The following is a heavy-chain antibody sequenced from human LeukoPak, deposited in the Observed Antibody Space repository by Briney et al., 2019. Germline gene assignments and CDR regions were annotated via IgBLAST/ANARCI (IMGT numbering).Heavy chain of an antibody. V-gene: IGHV3-7*01. Sequence: GGSLRLSCAASGFTFSTSWMDWVRQAPGKGLEWVANIKQDGSEKYYVNSVKGRFTISRDNSKNSLYLQMNSLRAEDTATYYCARSLDYWGQGIQVTVSS. J-gene: IGHJ4*02. CDR3: ARSLDY. CDR1: GFTFSTSW. CDR2: IKQDGSEK.